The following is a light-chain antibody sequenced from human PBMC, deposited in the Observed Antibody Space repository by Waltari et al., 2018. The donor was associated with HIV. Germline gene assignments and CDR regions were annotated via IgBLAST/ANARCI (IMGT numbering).Light chain of an antibody. V-gene: IGKV3-20*01. CDR2: GAS. CDR3: QQYGRSPWT. CDR1: QTVSSSQ. Sequence: EIVLTQSPGSLSLSPGERATLSCRASQTVSSSQLAWYQQKPGQAPSRLIYGASTRATGTPDRFSGSGSGTDFTLIISRLEPEDFAVYYCQQYGRSPWTFGQGTKVEIK. J-gene: IGKJ1*01.